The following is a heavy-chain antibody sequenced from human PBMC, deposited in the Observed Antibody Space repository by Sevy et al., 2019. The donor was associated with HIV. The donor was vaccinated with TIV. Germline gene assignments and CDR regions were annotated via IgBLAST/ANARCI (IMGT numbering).Heavy chain of an antibody. V-gene: IGHV3-23*01. Sequence: GGSLRLSCAASGFTFSSYAMSWVRQAPGKGLECVSAISGSGGSTYYADSVKGRFTISRDNSKNTLYLQMNSLRAEDTAVYYCAKDGAVAWDFDYWGQGTLVTVSS. D-gene: IGHD6-19*01. CDR3: AKDGAVAWDFDY. CDR2: ISGSGGST. CDR1: GFTFSSYA. J-gene: IGHJ4*02.